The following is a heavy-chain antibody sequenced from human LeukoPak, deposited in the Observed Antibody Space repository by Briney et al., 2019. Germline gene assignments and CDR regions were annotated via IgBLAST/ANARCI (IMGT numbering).Heavy chain of an antibody. CDR3: ARCPYDSTGYYSVPSHLDY. CDR2: IKQDGSAK. V-gene: IGHV3-7*01. Sequence: GGSLRLSCAASGFTFSSYWMTWVRQAPGKGLEWVANIKQDGSAKYYVDSLRGRFSISRDNVENSLFLQMNSLSDDDTAVYYCARCPYDSTGYYSVPSHLDYWGQGTLVTVSS. J-gene: IGHJ4*02. CDR1: GFTFSSYW. D-gene: IGHD3-22*01.